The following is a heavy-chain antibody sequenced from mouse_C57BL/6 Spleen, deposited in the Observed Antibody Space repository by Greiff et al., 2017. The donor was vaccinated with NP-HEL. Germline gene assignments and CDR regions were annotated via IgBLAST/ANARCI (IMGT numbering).Heavy chain of an antibody. CDR2: INPSNGGT. Sequence: VQLQQPGTELVKPGASVKLSCKASGYTFTSYWMHWVKQRPGQGLEWIGNINPSNGGTNYNEKFKSKATLTVDKSSSTAYMQLSSLTSEDSAVYYCARERIYDGYSAWFAYWGQGTLVTVSA. CDR3: ARERIYDGYSAWFAY. V-gene: IGHV1-53*01. CDR1: GYTFTSYW. D-gene: IGHD2-3*01. J-gene: IGHJ3*01.